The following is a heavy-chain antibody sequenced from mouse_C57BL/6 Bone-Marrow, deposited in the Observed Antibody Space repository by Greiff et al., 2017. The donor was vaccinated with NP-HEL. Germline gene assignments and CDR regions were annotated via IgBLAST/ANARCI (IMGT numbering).Heavy chain of an antibody. CDR1: GYTFTDHT. D-gene: IGHD6-5*01. Sequence: VKLQESDAELVKPGASVKISCKVSGYTFTDHTIHWMKQRPEQGLEWIGYIYPRDGSTKYNEKFKGKATLTADKSSSTAYMQLNSLTSEDSAVYFCAKPPNLYYYAMDYWGQGTSVTVSS. V-gene: IGHV1-78*01. CDR3: AKPPNLYYYAMDY. CDR2: IYPRDGST. J-gene: IGHJ4*01.